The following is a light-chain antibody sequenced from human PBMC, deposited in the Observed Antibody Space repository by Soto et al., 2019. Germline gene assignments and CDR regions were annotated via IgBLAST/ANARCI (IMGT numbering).Light chain of an antibody. CDR1: SSDVGGYNY. CDR2: DVN. CDR3: CSYGGTYNVV. J-gene: IGLJ2*01. Sequence: QSALTQPRSVSGSPGQSVTISCTGTSSDVGGYNYVSWYQQHPGKAPKLMIYDVNMRRSGVPDRFSASKSGNTASLTISGLQGEDEADYYCCSYGGTYNVVFGGGTKLTVL. V-gene: IGLV2-11*01.